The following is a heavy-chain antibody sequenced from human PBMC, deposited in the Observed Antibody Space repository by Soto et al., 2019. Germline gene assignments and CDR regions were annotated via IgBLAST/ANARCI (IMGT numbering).Heavy chain of an antibody. CDR1: GYTFTGYY. J-gene: IGHJ6*02. CDR2: INPNSGGT. D-gene: IGHD3-3*01. CDR3: ASLNSLASTSVLFFNV. Sequence: GASVKVSCKASGYTFTGYYMHWVRQAPGQGLEWMGWINPNSGGTNYAQKFQGRVTMTRDTSISTAYMELSRLRSDDTAVYYCASLNSLASTSVLFFNVWGQGTTVTVSS. V-gene: IGHV1-2*02.